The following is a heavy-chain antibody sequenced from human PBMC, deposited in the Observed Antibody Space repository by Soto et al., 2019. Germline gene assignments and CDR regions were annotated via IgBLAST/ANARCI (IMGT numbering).Heavy chain of an antibody. D-gene: IGHD3-10*01. V-gene: IGHV1-2*04. CDR3: ARDLSSLLWFGESSSGYYGTDV. CDR1: GGPFSSYT. CDR2: IIPNSGGT. J-gene: IGHJ6*02. Sequence: ASVKVSCKSSGGPFSSYTISWVRQAPGQGLEWMGRIIPNSGGTNYAQKFQGWVTMTRDTSISTAYMELSRLRSDDTAVYYCARDLSSLLWFGESSSGYYGTDVWGQGTTVTVSS.